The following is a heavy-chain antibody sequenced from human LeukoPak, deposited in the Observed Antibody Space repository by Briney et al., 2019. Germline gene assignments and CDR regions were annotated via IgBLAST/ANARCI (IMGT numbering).Heavy chain of an antibody. Sequence: ASVHFSYHASGYTFTSYGISGVRPAPGQGLEWMGWITAYNGNTNYAQKLQGRVTMTTDTSTSTAYMELRSLRSDDTAIYYCARKVDLDYYYHSYMDGRGKGTAVTVSS. CDR1: GYTFTSYG. CDR3: ARKVDLDYYYHSYMDG. V-gene: IGHV1-18*01. D-gene: IGHD2-15*01. CDR2: ITAYNGNT. J-gene: IGHJ6*03.